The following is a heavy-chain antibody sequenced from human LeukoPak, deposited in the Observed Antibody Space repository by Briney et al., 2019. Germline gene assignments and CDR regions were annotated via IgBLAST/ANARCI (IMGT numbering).Heavy chain of an antibody. CDR3: TKARYSNAWDYSDY. CDR2: ISSSGSAS. CDR1: GFTFSSYA. V-gene: IGHV3-23*01. D-gene: IGHD6-19*01. Sequence: GGSLRLSCVASGFTFSSYAKNWVRQAPGKGLEWVSGISSSGSASYYADSVKGRFTISRDNSRNTLYLQMNNLSADDTAVYYCTKARYSNAWDYSDYWGQGTLVTVSS. J-gene: IGHJ4*02.